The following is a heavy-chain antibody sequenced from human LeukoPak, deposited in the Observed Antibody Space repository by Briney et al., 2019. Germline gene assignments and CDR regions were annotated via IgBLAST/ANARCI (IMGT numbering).Heavy chain of an antibody. CDR1: GFTFSNYG. D-gene: IGHD1-26*01. CDR3: VRGVGGDSRFDP. Sequence: GGSLRLSCAASGFTFSNYGMHWVRQAPGKGLEWVAFIRYDGTNKYSADSVKGRFTISRDNAKNTLYLQMNSLRAEDTAVYYCVRGVGGDSRFDPWGRGTLVTVSS. V-gene: IGHV3-30*02. CDR2: IRYDGTNK. J-gene: IGHJ5*02.